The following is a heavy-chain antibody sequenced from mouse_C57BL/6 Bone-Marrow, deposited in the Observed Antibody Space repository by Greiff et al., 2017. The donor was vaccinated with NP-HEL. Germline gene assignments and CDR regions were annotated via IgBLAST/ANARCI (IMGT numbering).Heavy chain of an antibody. CDR1: GYTFTSYG. V-gene: IGHV1-81*01. Sequence: VQLQESGAELARPGASVKLSCKASGYTFTSYGISWVKQRTGQGLEWIGEIYPRSGNTYYNEKFKGKATLTADKSSSTAYMELLSLTSEDSAVYFCARYAYYYAMDYWGQGTSVTVSS. CDR2: IYPRSGNT. CDR3: ARYAYYYAMDY. D-gene: IGHD6-5*01. J-gene: IGHJ4*01.